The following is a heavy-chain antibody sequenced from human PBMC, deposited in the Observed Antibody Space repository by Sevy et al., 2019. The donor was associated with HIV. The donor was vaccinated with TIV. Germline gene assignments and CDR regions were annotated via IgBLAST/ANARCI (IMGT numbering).Heavy chain of an antibody. CDR3: ARDSPVDGAYDY. D-gene: IGHD2-8*01. V-gene: IGHV3-7*01. CDR2: IKEDGSAE. Sequence: GGSLRLSCAASGFTFSGYWMTWVRQAPGKGLEWVANIKEDGSAEYYVDSVKGRFTISRDNAKNSLFLQLNSLRVEDTAMYYCARDSPVDGAYDYLGQGTLVTVSS. J-gene: IGHJ4*02. CDR1: GFTFSGYW.